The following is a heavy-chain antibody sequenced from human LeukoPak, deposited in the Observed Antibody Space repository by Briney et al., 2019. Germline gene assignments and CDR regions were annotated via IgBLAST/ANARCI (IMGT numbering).Heavy chain of an antibody. D-gene: IGHD3-10*01. CDR3: TGNYYGSGSYADFDY. J-gene: IGHJ4*02. CDR2: IRSTANGYAT. Sequence: GGSLRLSCAASVFTFSGSALHWVRQASGKGLEWVGRIRSTANGYATAYAASVKGRFTISRDDSKNTADVQMDSLRTEDTAVYYCTGNYYGSGSYADFDYWGQGTLVTVSS. CDR1: VFTFSGSA. V-gene: IGHV3-73*01.